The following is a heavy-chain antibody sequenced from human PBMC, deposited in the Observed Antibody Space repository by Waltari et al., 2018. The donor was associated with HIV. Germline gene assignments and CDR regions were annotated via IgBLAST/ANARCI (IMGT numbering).Heavy chain of an antibody. CDR1: GCTFGKAW. V-gene: IGHV3-15*01. Sequence: VQLVESGGGLVKPGGCLRLSFGASGCTFGKAWMSCDGQAPGKGLEWVGRIKSKTDGGTTDYAAPVKGRFTISRDDSKNTLYLQMNSLKTEDTAVYYCTRTHLLGFFDYWGQGTLVTVYS. CDR3: TRTHLLGFFDY. CDR2: IKSKTDGGTT. J-gene: IGHJ4*02.